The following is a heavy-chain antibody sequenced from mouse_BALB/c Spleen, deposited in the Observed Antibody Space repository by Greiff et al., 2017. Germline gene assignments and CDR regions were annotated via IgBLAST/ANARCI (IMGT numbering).Heavy chain of an antibody. CDR2: ILPGSGST. V-gene: IGHV1-9*01. CDR3: ASIYYYGSSHYFDY. Sequence: VQLQQSGAELMKPGASVKISCTATGYTFSSYGISWVKQRPGHGLEWIGEILPGSGSTNYNEKLKGKATFTADTSSNPAYMQLSSLTSEDSADYYCASIYYYGSSHYFDYWGQGTTLTVSS. CDR1: GYTFSSYG. D-gene: IGHD1-1*01. J-gene: IGHJ2*01.